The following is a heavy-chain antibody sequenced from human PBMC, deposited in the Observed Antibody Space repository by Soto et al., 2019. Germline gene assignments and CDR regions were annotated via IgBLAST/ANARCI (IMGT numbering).Heavy chain of an antibody. CDR2: ISGSGGRT. Sequence: AASGLSFSIDAMRWVRKAPGKGLEWVSAISGSGGRTYYADSVKGRFTISRDSSKNTLDLQMNSLRAEDTGVYYCASYWAGPGGLDFWGQGTQVTVS. D-gene: IGHD3-10*01. CDR3: ASYWAGPGGLDF. V-gene: IGHV3-23*01. J-gene: IGHJ4*02. CDR1: GLSFSIDA.